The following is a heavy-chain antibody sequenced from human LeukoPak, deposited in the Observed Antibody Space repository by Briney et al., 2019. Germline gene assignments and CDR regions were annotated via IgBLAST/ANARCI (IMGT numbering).Heavy chain of an antibody. V-gene: IGHV3-21*01. Sequence: PGGSLRLSCAASGFTFSSYGMHWVRQAPGKGLEWVSSISSSSSYIYYADSVKGRFTISRDNAKNSLYLQMNSLRAEDTAVYYCARVSSGYSSNHWGQGTLVTVSS. CDR3: ARVSSGYSSNH. CDR1: GFTFSSYG. D-gene: IGHD6-13*01. J-gene: IGHJ5*02. CDR2: ISSSSSYI.